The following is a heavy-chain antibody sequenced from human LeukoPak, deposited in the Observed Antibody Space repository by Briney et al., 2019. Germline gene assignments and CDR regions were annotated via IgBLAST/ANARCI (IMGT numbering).Heavy chain of an antibody. CDR3: ARDRGAYCGGDCYLGFDY. CDR1: GFTVSTNY. CDR2: IYSGDTT. J-gene: IGHJ4*01. D-gene: IGHD2-21*02. V-gene: IGHV3-66*01. Sequence: PGGSLRLSCAASGFTVSTNYMSWVRQAPGKGLEWVSVIYSGDTTFYADSVRGKFTISRDNSKNTLYLQMNSLTAEDTAVYYCARDRGAYCGGDCYLGFDYWGRGTLVTVSS.